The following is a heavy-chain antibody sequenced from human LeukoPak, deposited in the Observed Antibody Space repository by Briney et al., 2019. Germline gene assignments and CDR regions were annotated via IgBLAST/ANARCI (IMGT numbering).Heavy chain of an antibody. CDR3: ARDYTIFGVVIISYSYYGMDV. V-gene: IGHV3-48*03. CDR1: GFTFSSYE. D-gene: IGHD3-3*01. J-gene: IGHJ6*02. CDR2: ISSSGSTI. Sequence: GGSLRLSCAASGFTFSSYEMNWVRQAPGKGLEWVSYISSSGSTIYYADSVKGRFTISRDNAKNSLYLQMNSLRAEDTAVYYCARDYTIFGVVIISYSYYGMDVWGQGTTVTVSS.